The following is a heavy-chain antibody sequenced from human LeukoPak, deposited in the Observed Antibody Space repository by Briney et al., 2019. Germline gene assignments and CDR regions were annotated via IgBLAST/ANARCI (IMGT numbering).Heavy chain of an antibody. J-gene: IGHJ5*02. CDR2: ISSSSSYI. CDR1: GFTFSSYS. CDR3: ARSSAVTAVGSFDP. V-gene: IGHV3-21*01. Sequence: KTGGSLRLSCAASGFTFSSYSINWVRRAPGKGLERVSSISSSSSYIYYADSVKGRFTITRDNAKNSLYLQMNSLRAEDTAVYYCARSSAVTAVGSFDPWGQGTLVTVSS. D-gene: IGHD4-23*01.